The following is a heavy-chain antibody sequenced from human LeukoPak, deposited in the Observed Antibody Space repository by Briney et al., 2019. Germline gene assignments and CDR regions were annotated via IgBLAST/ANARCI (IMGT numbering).Heavy chain of an antibody. CDR3: AKAGEILNWFDP. CDR2: IYPGDSDT. V-gene: IGHV5-51*01. Sequence: PGESLKISCKGSGYSFTSYWIGWVRQMPGKGLEWMGIIYPGDSDTRYSPSFQGQVTISADKSISTAYLQMNSLRAEDTAVYYCAKAGEILNWFDPWGQGTLVTVSS. D-gene: IGHD5-24*01. CDR1: GYSFTSYW. J-gene: IGHJ5*02.